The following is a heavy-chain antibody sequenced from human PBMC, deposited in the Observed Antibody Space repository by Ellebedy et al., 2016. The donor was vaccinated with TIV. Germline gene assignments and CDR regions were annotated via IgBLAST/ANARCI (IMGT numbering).Heavy chain of an antibody. CDR3: SLVRFFRAHFDI. CDR2: ISGSDGST. V-gene: IGHV3-23*01. D-gene: IGHD3-3*01. J-gene: IGHJ4*02. Sequence: GGSLRLSCAASGFTFSNYTMSWVRQAPGKGLEWVSSISGSDGSTYYADSVKGRSTISRDNSKNMLYLELSSLTAEDTAMYCASLVRFFRAHFDIWGQGTLVTVSS. CDR1: GFTFSNYT.